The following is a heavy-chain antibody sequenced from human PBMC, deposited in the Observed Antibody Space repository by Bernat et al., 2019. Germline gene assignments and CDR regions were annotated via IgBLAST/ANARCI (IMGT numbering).Heavy chain of an antibody. CDR1: GFTFRDYW. CDR3: VRDPNRRLDY. Sequence: EVQLAESGGGLLQPGGSLRLSCAASGFTFRDYWMDWVRQAPGKGPVWVSRINIDGTTTNYADSVKGRFTMSRDNAKNTVYLQMNSLRAEDTAVYYCVRDPNRRLDYWGQGTQVTVSP. D-gene: IGHD2-21*02. J-gene: IGHJ4*02. V-gene: IGHV3-74*01. CDR2: INIDGTTT.